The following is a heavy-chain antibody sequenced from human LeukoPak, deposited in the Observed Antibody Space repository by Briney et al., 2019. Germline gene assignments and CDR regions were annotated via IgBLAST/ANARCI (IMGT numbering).Heavy chain of an antibody. Sequence: ASVKVSCKASVYTLTGYYMHWVRQAPGQGVAWVGWINPNRGGTHYPQKLQGRVTMSRDTSISTAYRELSRLISDDTAVYYCARPEPVGGSGSYQGPFDNLGQGTLVTISS. D-gene: IGHD1-26*01. CDR1: VYTLTGYY. CDR2: INPNRGGT. J-gene: IGHJ4*02. V-gene: IGHV1-2*02. CDR3: ARPEPVGGSGSYQGPFDN.